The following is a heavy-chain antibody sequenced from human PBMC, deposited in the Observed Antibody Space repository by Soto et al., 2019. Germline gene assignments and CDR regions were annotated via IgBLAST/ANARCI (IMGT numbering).Heavy chain of an antibody. D-gene: IGHD2-2*01. CDR3: ARVFSSPRPGLGSFDS. Sequence: EVQLLESGGGLVQPGGSLRLSCAASGFTFSSYSVSWVRQAPGKGLEWVSSISGSGGNTYYADSVKGRFTISRDNPKNTLYLQMNSLRAEDTAVYYCARVFSSPRPGLGSFDSWGQGTLVTVSS. J-gene: IGHJ4*02. CDR1: GFTFSSYS. V-gene: IGHV3-23*01. CDR2: ISGSGGNT.